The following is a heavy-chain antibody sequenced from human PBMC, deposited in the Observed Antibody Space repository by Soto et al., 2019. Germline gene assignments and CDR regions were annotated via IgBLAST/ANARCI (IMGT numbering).Heavy chain of an antibody. Sequence: GGSLRLSCAASGFTFSSYAMHWVRQAPGKGLEYVSAISSNGGSTYYANSVKGRFTISRDNSKNTLYLQMGSLRAEDMAVYYCARGGGSGWYYVAFDIWGQGTMVTVSS. CDR2: ISSNGGST. D-gene: IGHD6-19*01. CDR1: GFTFSSYA. J-gene: IGHJ3*02. V-gene: IGHV3-64*01. CDR3: ARGGGSGWYYVAFDI.